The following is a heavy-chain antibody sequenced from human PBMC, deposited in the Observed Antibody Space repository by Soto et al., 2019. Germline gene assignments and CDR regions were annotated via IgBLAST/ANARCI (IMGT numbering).Heavy chain of an antibody. Sequence: ASVKVSCKASGGTFSSYAISWVRQAPGQGLEWMGGIIPIFGTANYAQKFQGRVTITADESTSTAYMELSSLRSEDTAVYYCARDFGPGSSSGYWGQGTLVTVSS. J-gene: IGHJ4*02. CDR2: IIPIFGTA. D-gene: IGHD6-6*01. CDR3: ARDFGPGSSSGY. V-gene: IGHV1-69*13. CDR1: GGTFSSYA.